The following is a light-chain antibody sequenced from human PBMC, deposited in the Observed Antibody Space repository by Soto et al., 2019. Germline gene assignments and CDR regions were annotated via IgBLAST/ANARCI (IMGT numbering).Light chain of an antibody. CDR2: DVY. CDR3: SSYTHSNTLV. Sequence: QSVLTQPASVSGSPGQSITISCTGTDSDVGRYNYVSWYQHHPGEAPKLMIYDVYNRPAGISTRFSGSKSGNTASLTISGLQAEDEADYYCSSYTHSNTLVFGGGTKLTVL. CDR1: DSDVGRYNY. J-gene: IGLJ2*01. V-gene: IGLV2-14*03.